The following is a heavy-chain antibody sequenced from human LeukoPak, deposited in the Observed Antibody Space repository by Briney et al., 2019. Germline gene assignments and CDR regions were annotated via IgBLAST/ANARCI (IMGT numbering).Heavy chain of an antibody. CDR2: IYSSGST. V-gene: IGHV4-4*07. J-gene: IGHJ4*02. CDR3: ARECDSTTVRSLDS. CDR1: GGSISSYY. Sequence: SETLSLTCTVSGGSISSYYWSWIRQPAGKGLEWIGRIYSSGSTNYNPSLKSRVTMSVDTSKNQFSLKLTSVTAADTAVYYCARECDSTTVRSLDSWGQGTLVTVSS. D-gene: IGHD4-11*01.